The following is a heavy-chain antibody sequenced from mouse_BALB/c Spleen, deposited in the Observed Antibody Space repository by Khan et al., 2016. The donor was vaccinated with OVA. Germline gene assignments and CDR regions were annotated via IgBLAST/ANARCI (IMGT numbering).Heavy chain of an antibody. V-gene: IGHV1-7*01. CDR2: INPSTGYT. CDR3: ARRGLRWDFDY. D-gene: IGHD1-1*01. Sequence: QVQLQQSGAELAKPGASVKMSCKASGYTFINYWILWVKQRPGQGLEWIGYINPSTGYTEYNQNFKDKATLTADKSSSTAYMQQSSLTSDYSAVYYCARRGLRWDFDYWGQGTTLTVSS. J-gene: IGHJ2*01. CDR1: GYTFINYW.